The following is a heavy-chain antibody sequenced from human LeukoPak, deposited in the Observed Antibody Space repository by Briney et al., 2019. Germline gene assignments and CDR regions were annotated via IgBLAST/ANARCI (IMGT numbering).Heavy chain of an antibody. J-gene: IGHJ4*02. CDR3: AREGSGYDFDY. V-gene: IGHV3-11*06. CDR1: GFTFSDHY. D-gene: IGHD5-12*01. Sequence: GGSLRLSCEVSGFTFSDHYMSWIRQAPGKRLEWVSYISSGSTYTNYADSVEGRFTISRDNAKNSLYLQMDSLRAEDTAVYYCAREGSGYDFDYWGQGTLVIVSS. CDR2: ISSGSTYT.